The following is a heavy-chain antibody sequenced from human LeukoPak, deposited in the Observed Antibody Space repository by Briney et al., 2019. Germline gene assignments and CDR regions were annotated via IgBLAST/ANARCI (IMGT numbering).Heavy chain of an antibody. J-gene: IGHJ4*02. CDR3: TRGLVV. CDR2: SSSGGTTI. CDR1: GFTFSEFE. Sequence: GGSLRLSCAASGFTFSEFEMNWVRQAPGKVLEWVSDSSSGGTTIFYADSVKGRFTISSDNAKNSLYLQMNSLRDEDTAIYYCTRGLVVWGQGALVTVSS. V-gene: IGHV3-48*03. D-gene: IGHD2-2*01.